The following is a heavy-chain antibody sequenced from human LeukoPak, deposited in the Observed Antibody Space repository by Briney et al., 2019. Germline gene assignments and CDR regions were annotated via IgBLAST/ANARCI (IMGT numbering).Heavy chain of an antibody. V-gene: IGHV3-11*01. CDR1: GFTFSDYY. CDR3: AKGSSDSRPYYFDY. D-gene: IGHD3-22*01. J-gene: IGHJ4*02. Sequence: SGGSLRLSCAASGFTFSDYYMSWIRQAPGKGLEWVSYISHRVSDVQYADSVKGRFTISRDSSRNTLYLQMNSLRADDTAVYYCAKGSSDSRPYYFDYWGQGTLVTVSS. CDR2: ISHRVSDV.